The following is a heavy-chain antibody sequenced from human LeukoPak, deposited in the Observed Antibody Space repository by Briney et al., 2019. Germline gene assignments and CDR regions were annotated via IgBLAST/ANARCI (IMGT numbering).Heavy chain of an antibody. CDR1: GFTFSDYY. J-gene: IGHJ4*02. V-gene: IGHV3-11*06. CDR3: ARDRAWLAY. CDR2: ISSSSSYT. Sequence: PGWSLRLSCAASGFTFSDYYMSWIRQAAGKGLEWVSYISSSSSYTNYADSVKGRFTISRDNAKNSLYMQMNSLRAEDTAMYYCARDRAWLAYWGQGTLVTVSS. D-gene: IGHD6-19*01.